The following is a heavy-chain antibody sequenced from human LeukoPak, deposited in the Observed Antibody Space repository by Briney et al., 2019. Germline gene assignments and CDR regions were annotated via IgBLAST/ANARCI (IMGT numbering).Heavy chain of an antibody. V-gene: IGHV3-23*01. CDR2: ISAGGGTI. CDR1: GFTFISYA. D-gene: IGHD1-20*01. Sequence: GGSLRLSCAASGFTFISYAMTWVRQAPGKGLEWVSAISAGGGTILYADSVKGRFTISRDNSKNTLYLQMNSLRAEDTAVYYCATLGNWNDVRDYWGQGTLVNVSS. CDR3: ATLGNWNDVRDY. J-gene: IGHJ4*02.